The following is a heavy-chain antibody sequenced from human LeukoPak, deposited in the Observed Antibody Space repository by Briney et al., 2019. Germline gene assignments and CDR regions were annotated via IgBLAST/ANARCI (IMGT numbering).Heavy chain of an antibody. CDR1: GGSFSGYY. D-gene: IGHD4-23*01. J-gene: IGHJ6*03. Sequence: SETLSLTCAVYGGSFSGYYWSWIRQPPGKGLEWIGEINHSGSTNYNPSLKSRVTISVDTSKIQFSLKLSSVTAADTAVYYCARGGGWYYMDVWGKGTTVTVSS. CDR2: INHSGST. CDR3: ARGGGWYYMDV. V-gene: IGHV4-34*01.